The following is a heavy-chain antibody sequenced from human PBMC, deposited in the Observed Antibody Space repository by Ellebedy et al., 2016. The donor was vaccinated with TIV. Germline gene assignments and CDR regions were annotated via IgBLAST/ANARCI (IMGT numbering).Heavy chain of an antibody. V-gene: IGHV3-11*01. Sequence: GESLKISCATSGFPFSDYYMSWIRQAPGKGLEWVSFITSGGTIYYADSVKGRFTISRDHAKNSLYLHMNSLRAEDTAVYYCARLDWSDVDLRHFYFDYWGQGTQVTVSS. J-gene: IGHJ4*02. CDR2: ITSGGTI. D-gene: IGHD1-1*01. CDR1: GFPFSDYY. CDR3: ARLDWSDVDLRHFYFDY.